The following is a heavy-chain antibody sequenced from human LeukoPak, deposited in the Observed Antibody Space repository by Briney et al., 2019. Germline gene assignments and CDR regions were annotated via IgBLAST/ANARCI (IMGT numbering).Heavy chain of an antibody. CDR2: ISSSSSYI. CDR3: ARDATTEPGTVYMDV. CDR1: GFTFSSYS. J-gene: IGHJ6*03. V-gene: IGHV3-21*01. Sequence: GGSLRLSCAASGFTFSSYSMNWVRQAPGKGLEWVSSISSSSSYIYYADSVKGQFTISRDNAKNSLYLQMNSLRAEDTAPYFCARDATTEPGTVYMDVWGKGTTVTISS. D-gene: IGHD6-13*01.